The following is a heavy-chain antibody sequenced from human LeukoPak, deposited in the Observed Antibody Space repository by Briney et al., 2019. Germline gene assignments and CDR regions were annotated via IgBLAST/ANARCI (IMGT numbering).Heavy chain of an antibody. CDR3: VKVHFSSMWTLDY. Sequence: GGSLRLSCSAPGFTFSDYAMHWVRQAPGKGLEYVSAISSSGGSTHYTDSLKVRVTISRDNSKNTLFLQMSSLTVDDTAVYYCVKVHFSSMWTLDYWGQGALVTVSS. D-gene: IGHD6-13*01. J-gene: IGHJ4*02. CDR2: ISSSGGST. V-gene: IGHV3-64D*09. CDR1: GFTFSDYA.